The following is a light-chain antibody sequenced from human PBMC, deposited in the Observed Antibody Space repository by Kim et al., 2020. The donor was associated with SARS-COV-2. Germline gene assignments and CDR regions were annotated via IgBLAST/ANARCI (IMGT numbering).Light chain of an antibody. CDR2: DAS. CDR3: LLSYSGLVV. Sequence: GGKVKITCASNNGAVRSGNYPSWFKRKPGQAHRKLIYDASHKHSWTTDRFSGSLLGGNAALTLSGAQPEEEADYYCLLSYSGLVVFGGGTQLTVL. CDR1: NGAVRSGNY. J-gene: IGLJ2*01. V-gene: IGLV7-46*01.